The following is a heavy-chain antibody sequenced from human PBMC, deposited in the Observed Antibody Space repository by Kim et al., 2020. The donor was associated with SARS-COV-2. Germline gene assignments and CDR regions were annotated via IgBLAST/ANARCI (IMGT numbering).Heavy chain of an antibody. Sequence: SLKSRVTISVDPSKNQFSLKLSSVTAADTAVYYCAREPGVVAATPNAFDIWGQGTMVTVSS. J-gene: IGHJ3*02. D-gene: IGHD2-15*01. CDR3: AREPGVVAATPNAFDI. V-gene: IGHV4-31*02.